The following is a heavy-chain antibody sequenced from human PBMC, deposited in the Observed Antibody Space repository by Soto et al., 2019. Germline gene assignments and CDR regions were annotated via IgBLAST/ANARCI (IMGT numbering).Heavy chain of an antibody. CDR1: GGSISSGDYY. CDR3: ARALKSYDFWSGYTPLVWLDP. Sequence: SETLSLTCTVSGGSISSGDYYWSWIRQPPGKGLEWIGYIYYSGSTYYNPSLKGRVTISVDTSKNQFSLKLSSVTAADTAVYYCARALKSYDFWSGYTPLVWLDPWGQGTLVTVSS. J-gene: IGHJ5*02. V-gene: IGHV4-30-4*01. D-gene: IGHD3-3*01. CDR2: IYYSGST.